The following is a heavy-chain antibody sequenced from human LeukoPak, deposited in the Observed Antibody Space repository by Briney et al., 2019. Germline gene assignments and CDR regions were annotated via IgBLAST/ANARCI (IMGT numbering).Heavy chain of an antibody. Sequence: GGSLRLSCAASGFTFSSYGMPWVRQAPGKGLEWVAVIWYDGSNKYYADSVKGRFTISRDNSKNTLYLQMNSLRAEDTAVYYCARAAAVLRDYYGMDVWGQGTTVTVSS. CDR1: GFTFSSYG. CDR2: IWYDGSNK. V-gene: IGHV3-33*01. CDR3: ARAAAVLRDYYGMDV. D-gene: IGHD6-13*01. J-gene: IGHJ6*02.